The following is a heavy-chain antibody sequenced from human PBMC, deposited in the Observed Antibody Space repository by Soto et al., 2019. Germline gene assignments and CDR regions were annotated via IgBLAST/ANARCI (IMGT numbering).Heavy chain of an antibody. Sequence: QITLKESGPTLVRPTQTLTLTCAFSGFSLSTSGVGVGWIRQPPGKALEWLAVIYWDDSKDYSPSLRSKLTITKDTSKHRVVLTVANMGPMDTGTSYCAHKGPEDWPLDYWGHGTLVTVSS. J-gene: IGHJ4*01. CDR2: IYWDDSK. D-gene: IGHD3-9*01. CDR3: AHKGPEDWPLDY. V-gene: IGHV2-5*02. CDR1: GFSLSTSGVG.